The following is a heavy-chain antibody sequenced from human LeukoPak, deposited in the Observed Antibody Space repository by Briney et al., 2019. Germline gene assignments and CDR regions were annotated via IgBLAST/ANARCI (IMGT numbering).Heavy chain of an antibody. CDR2: INSDGSST. D-gene: IGHD6-13*01. V-gene: IGHV3-74*01. J-gene: IGHJ6*04. CDR3: ATEAAAADTRYYYFGLDP. Sequence: GGSLSLSCLTSRCTFSSYWMHWVRQAPGNGLGWVSRINSDGSSTNYAVSVRGRFTISRDNAKNTLYLQMNSLRAEDTAVYHCATEAAAADTRYYYFGLDPWGKGTTVTVSP. CDR1: RCTFSSYW.